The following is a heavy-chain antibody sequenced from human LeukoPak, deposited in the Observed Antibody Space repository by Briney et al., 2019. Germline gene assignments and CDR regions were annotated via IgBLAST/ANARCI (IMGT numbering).Heavy chain of an antibody. J-gene: IGHJ4*02. D-gene: IGHD3-10*01. V-gene: IGHV3-7*01. CDR3: ASTYYYGSGSYSAFDY. Sequence: SGGSLRLSCAASGFTFSSYWMSWVRQAPGKGLEWVANIKQDGSEKYYVDSVKGRFTISRDNAKNSRYLQMNSLRAEDTAVYYCASTYYYGSGSYSAFDYWGQGTLVTVSS. CDR1: GFTFSSYW. CDR2: IKQDGSEK.